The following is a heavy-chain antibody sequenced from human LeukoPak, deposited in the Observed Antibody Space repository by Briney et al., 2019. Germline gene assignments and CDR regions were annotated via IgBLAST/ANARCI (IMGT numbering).Heavy chain of an antibody. V-gene: IGHV3-23*01. CDR2: ISGRGDSA. D-gene: IGHD3-3*01. J-gene: IGHJ4*02. CDR3: AKPFYDVWSGYFFDY. CDR1: GFTFSNSA. Sequence: GGSLRLSCAASGFTFSNSAMSWVRQAPGKGLEWVSAISGRGDSAYYTSSVKGRFIISRDNSKNTLHLQMNSLRAEDAAVYYCAKPFYDVWSGYFFDYWGQGTLVTVS.